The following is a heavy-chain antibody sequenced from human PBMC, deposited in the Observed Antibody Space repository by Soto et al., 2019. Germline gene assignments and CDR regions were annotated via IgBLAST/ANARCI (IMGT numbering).Heavy chain of an antibody. Sequence: ASVKVSCKVSGYTLTELSMHWVRQAPGKGLEWMGGFDPEDGETIYAQKFQGRVTMTEDTSTDTAYMELSSLRSEDTAVYYCATDKVAYYYDSSGYYPYFDYWGQGTLVTVS. J-gene: IGHJ4*02. CDR2: FDPEDGET. D-gene: IGHD3-22*01. CDR1: GYTLTELS. CDR3: ATDKVAYYYDSSGYYPYFDY. V-gene: IGHV1-24*01.